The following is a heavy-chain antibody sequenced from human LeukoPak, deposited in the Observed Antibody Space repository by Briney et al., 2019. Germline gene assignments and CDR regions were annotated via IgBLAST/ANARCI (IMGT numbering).Heavy chain of an antibody. D-gene: IGHD3-16*01. Sequence: GGSLILSCAASGFTFSSFWMSWVRQAPGKGLEWVANIKPDGSEEEFADSLRGRFTISRDNAKKSLYLQMNSLTAGDTAVYYCARFGIPYGVDVWGQGTTVTVSS. J-gene: IGHJ6*02. CDR3: ARFGIPYGVDV. V-gene: IGHV3-7*04. CDR1: GFTFSSFW. CDR2: IKPDGSEE.